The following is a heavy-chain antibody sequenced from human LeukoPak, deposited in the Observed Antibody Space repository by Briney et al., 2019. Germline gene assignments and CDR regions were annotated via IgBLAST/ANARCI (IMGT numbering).Heavy chain of an antibody. Sequence: ASVKVSCKASGYTFTSYGISWVRQAPGQGLEWMGWISAYNGNTNYAQKLQGRVTMTTDTSTSTAYMELRSLRSDDTAVYYCARSLMVRGVIITGWFDPWGQGTLVTVSS. D-gene: IGHD3-10*01. CDR2: ISAYNGNT. J-gene: IGHJ5*02. CDR3: ARSLMVRGVIITGWFDP. V-gene: IGHV1-18*01. CDR1: GYTFTSYG.